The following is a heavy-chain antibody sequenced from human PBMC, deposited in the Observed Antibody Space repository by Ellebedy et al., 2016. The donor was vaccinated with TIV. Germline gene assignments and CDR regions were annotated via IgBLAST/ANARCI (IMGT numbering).Heavy chain of an antibody. D-gene: IGHD2-21*01. CDR1: GVTVSSYN. V-gene: IGHV3-66*01. J-gene: IGHJ4*02. Sequence: PGGSLRLSCAAPGVTVSSYNMNWVRQAPGKGLEWVSVLQSGGVTHYADSVKGRFTVSRDNSRNTLYLQMNSLSVEDTAVYYCTRARGGGGSVDYWGRGTLVTVSS. CDR2: LQSGGVT. CDR3: TRARGGGGSVDY.